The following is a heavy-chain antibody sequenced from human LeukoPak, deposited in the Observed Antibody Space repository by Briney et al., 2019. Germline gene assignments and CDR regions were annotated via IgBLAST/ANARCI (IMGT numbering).Heavy chain of an antibody. D-gene: IGHD2-15*01. J-gene: IGHJ3*02. CDR3: AKRYCRDGSCYSGQAFDI. Sequence: GGSLRLSCAASGFTFSSYGMHWVRQAPGKGLEWVAFIRYDGSNKYCADSVKGRFTTSRDNSKNTLYLQMNSLRGEDTAVYYCAKRYCRDGSCYSGQAFDIWGQGTKVTVSP. CDR2: IRYDGSNK. CDR1: GFTFSSYG. V-gene: IGHV3-30*02.